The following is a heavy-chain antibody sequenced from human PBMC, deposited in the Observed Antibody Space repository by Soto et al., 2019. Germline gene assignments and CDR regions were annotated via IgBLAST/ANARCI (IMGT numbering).Heavy chain of an antibody. D-gene: IGHD1-26*01. CDR1: GGSFSGNY. V-gene: IGHV4-34*12. Sequence: SETLSLTWAVYGGSFSGNYWSWIRQPPGKGLEWIGEIFHSGSTKYNPSLKSRVTRSIDTSKNQVALKLKSVTAAEPAVSYCPRHSWPTAVPTWFDPLGQGPLVAASS. CDR2: IFHSGST. CDR3: PRHSWPTAVPTWFDP. J-gene: IGHJ5*02.